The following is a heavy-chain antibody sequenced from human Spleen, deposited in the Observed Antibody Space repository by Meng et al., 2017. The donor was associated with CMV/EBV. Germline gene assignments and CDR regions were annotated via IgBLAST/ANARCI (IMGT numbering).Heavy chain of an antibody. Sequence: SETLSLTCTVSGGSVSSGSYYWSWIRQPPGKGLEWIGYIYYSGNTNYNPSLKSRVTISVDSSRNQFSLDLSSVTAADTAVYYCARGPPMHDFWSGYSWFDPWGQGALVTVSS. CDR3: ARGPPMHDFWSGYSWFDP. D-gene: IGHD3-3*01. V-gene: IGHV4-61*01. J-gene: IGHJ5*02. CDR1: GGSVSSGSYY. CDR2: IYYSGNT.